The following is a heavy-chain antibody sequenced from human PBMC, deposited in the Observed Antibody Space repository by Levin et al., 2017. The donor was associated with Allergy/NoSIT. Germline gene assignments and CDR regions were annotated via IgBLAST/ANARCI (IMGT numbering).Heavy chain of an antibody. CDR2: ISRSSDYT. CDR3: SRRGGEAVGNEGDDY. CDR1: GFNFRDYS. J-gene: IGHJ4*02. D-gene: IGHD7-27*01. V-gene: IGHV3-11*03. Sequence: GGSLRLSCVVSGFNFRDYSMNWVRQAPGKGLEWVSHISRSSDYTNYAAPVKGRFTISRDNAKNSLYLQMNSLRTEDTAIYYCSRRGGEAVGNEGDDYWGQGTLVTVSS.